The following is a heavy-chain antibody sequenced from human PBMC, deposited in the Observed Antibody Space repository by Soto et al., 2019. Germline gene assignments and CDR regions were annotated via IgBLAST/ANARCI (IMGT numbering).Heavy chain of an antibody. D-gene: IGHD4-17*01. V-gene: IGHV4-59*01. Sequence: PSETLSLTCTVSGGSISSYYWSWIRQPPGKGLEWIGYIYYSGSTNYNPSLKSRVTISVDTSKNQFSLKLSSVTAADTAVYYCVRVANGEIYYYYYGMDVWGQGTTVTVSS. CDR3: VRVANGEIYYYYYGMDV. J-gene: IGHJ6*02. CDR2: IYYSGST. CDR1: GGSISSYY.